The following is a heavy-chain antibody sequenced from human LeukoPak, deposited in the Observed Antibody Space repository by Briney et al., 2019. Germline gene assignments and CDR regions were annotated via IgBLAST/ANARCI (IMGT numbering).Heavy chain of an antibody. J-gene: IGHJ4*02. CDR2: ISILSGTI. V-gene: IGHV3-48*01. CDR1: GFTLSSYS. CDR3: ARDQGGATRY. Sequence: QSGGSLRLSCAASGFTLSSYSMNWVRQAPGEGLEWVSYISILSGTIYYADSVKGRFTISSHNAKNPLYLQMDSMNTEDQAVYYCARDQGGATRYWGQGTLVTVSS. D-gene: IGHD1-26*01.